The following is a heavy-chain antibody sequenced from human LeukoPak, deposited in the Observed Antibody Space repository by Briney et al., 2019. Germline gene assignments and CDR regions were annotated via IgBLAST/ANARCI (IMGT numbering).Heavy chain of an antibody. J-gene: IGHJ4*02. D-gene: IGHD3-10*01. CDR2: ISGDGSTT. CDR3: ARTRLFQGGNS. V-gene: IGHV3-74*01. Sequence: GGSLRLSCAAPGFTFANYWMHWVRQVPGKGLVWVSYISGDGSTTDYAGSVKGRFAISRDNAKNTLYLQMNNLRADDTAVYYCARTRLFQGGNSWGQGTLVTVSS. CDR1: GFTFANYW.